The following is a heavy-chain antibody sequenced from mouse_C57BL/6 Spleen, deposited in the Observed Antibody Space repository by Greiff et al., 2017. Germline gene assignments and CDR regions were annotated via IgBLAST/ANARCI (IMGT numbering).Heavy chain of an antibody. V-gene: IGHV5-6*01. CDR2: ISSGGSYT. D-gene: IGHD2-3*01. CDR1: GFTFSSYG. Sequence: EVKLQESGGDLVKPGGSLKLSCAASGFTFSSYGMSWVRQTPDKRLEWVATISSGGSYTYYPDSVKGRFTISRDNAKNTLYLQMSSLKSEDTAMYYCARQRDGYYVDPPWFAYWGQGTLVTVSA. J-gene: IGHJ3*01. CDR3: ARQRDGYYVDPPWFAY.